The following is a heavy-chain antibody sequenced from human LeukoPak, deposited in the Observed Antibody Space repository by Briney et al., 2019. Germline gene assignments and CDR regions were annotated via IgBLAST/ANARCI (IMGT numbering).Heavy chain of an antibody. J-gene: IGHJ3*02. Sequence: PGGSLRLSCAASGFTFSSYAMSWVRQAPGKGLEWVSAISGSGGSTYYADSVKGRFTISRDNSKNTLYLQMNSLRAEDTAVYYCAKDEFPPLFTYGYCRRLDAFDIWGQGTMATVSS. V-gene: IGHV3-23*01. D-gene: IGHD5-18*01. CDR1: GFTFSSYA. CDR3: AKDEFPPLFTYGYCRRLDAFDI. CDR2: ISGSGGST.